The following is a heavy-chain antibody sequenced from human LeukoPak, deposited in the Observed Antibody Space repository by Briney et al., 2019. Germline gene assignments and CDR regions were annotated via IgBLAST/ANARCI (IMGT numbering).Heavy chain of an antibody. J-gene: IGHJ4*02. CDR1: GYTFTNYD. D-gene: IGHD6-6*01. V-gene: IGHV1-46*01. CDR2: INPSGGST. Sequence: AWVKVSCKASGYTFTNYDIHWVRQAPGQGLEWTGIINPSGGSTSYAQKFQGRVTMTRDTSTSTVYMELSSLRSEDTAVYYCAREGPYSDSSRSRFDYWGQGTLVTVSS. CDR3: AREGPYSDSSRSRFDY.